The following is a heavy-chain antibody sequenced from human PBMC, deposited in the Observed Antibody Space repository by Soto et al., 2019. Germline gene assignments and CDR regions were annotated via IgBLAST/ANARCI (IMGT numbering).Heavy chain of an antibody. V-gene: IGHV3-30*03. J-gene: IGHJ6*02. Sequence: QVQLVESGGGVVQPGRSLRLSCAASGFTFSSYGMHWVRQAPGKGLEWVAVISYDGSNKYYADSVKGRFTISRDNSKNTLYLQMNSLRAEXXXXYXXXXDVXXXXXXXXXXXGMDVWGQGTTVTVSS. CDR1: GFTFSSYG. CDR2: ISYDGSNK. CDR3: XXDVXXXXXXXXXXXGMDV.